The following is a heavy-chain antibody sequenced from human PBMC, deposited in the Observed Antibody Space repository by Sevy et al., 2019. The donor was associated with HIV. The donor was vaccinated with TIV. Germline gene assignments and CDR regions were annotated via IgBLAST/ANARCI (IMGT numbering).Heavy chain of an antibody. D-gene: IGHD3-22*01. CDR1: GYTFTSYG. CDR3: ARVVGGSGYYSNILDY. Sequence: ASVKVSCKASGYTFTSYGISWVRQAPGQGLEWMGWISAYNGNTNYAQKLQGRVTMTTDTSTSTAYMELRSLRSDDTAVYYCARVVGGSGYYSNILDYWGRGTLVTVSS. V-gene: IGHV1-18*01. CDR2: ISAYNGNT. J-gene: IGHJ4*02.